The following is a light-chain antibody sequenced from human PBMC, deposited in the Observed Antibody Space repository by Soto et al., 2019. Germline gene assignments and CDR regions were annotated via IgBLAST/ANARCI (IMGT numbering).Light chain of an antibody. Sequence: DVVMTQSPLSLSVTPGQPASISCRSTQGLVSSDGNTYLNWFHQRPGKSPRRLIYMIPNRDSGDPDRFSGSGSGSDFTLTISRVEAEYVGVYSCMQGTHWPWTFGQGTRVE. V-gene: IGKV2-30*01. J-gene: IGKJ1*01. CDR2: MIP. CDR1: QGLVSSDGNTY. CDR3: MQGTHWPWT.